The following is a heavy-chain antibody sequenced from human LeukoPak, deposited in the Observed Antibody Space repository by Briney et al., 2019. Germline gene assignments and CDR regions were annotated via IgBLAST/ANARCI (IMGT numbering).Heavy chain of an antibody. J-gene: IGHJ4*02. D-gene: IGHD6-25*01. CDR2: LRYDGVNK. V-gene: IGHV3-30*02. CDR1: GFTFGTYG. Sequence: GGSLRLSCAASGFTFGTYGMHWVRQAPGKGLEWVACLRYDGVNKYYADSVKGRFTISRDTSKNTLYLQMNSLRTEDTAVYYCAKDYSIAAHLVDFWGQGTLVTVSS. CDR3: AKDYSIAAHLVDF.